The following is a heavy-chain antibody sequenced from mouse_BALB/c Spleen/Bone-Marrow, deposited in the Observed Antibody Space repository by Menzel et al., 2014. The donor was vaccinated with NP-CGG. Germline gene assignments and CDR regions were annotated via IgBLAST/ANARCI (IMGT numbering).Heavy chain of an antibody. CDR2: IDPANVNT. D-gene: IGHD1-1*01. CDR3: ARYRYYGSSYAMDY. Sequence: VQLQQSGAELVKPGASVKLSCTASDFNIKDAYMHWVKQRPEQGLEWIGRIDPANVNTKYDTKFQGKATITADTSSNTAYLLLSSLTSEDTAVYYCARYRYYGSSYAMDYWGQGTSVTVSS. CDR1: DFNIKDAY. V-gene: IGHV14-3*02. J-gene: IGHJ4*01.